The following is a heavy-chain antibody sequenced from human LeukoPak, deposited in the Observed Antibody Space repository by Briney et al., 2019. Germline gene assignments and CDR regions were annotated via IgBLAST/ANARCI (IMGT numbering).Heavy chain of an antibody. Sequence: SETLSLTCTVSGGSISSSSYYWGWIRQPRGRGLEWLGSIYYSGSTYYNPSLKSRVTISVDTSKNQLSLKLSSVTAADTAVYYCARVEGSSWSGGYVDYWGQGTLVTVSS. CDR1: GGSISSSSYY. V-gene: IGHV4-39*07. D-gene: IGHD6-13*01. CDR3: ARVEGSSWSGGYVDY. CDR2: IYYSGST. J-gene: IGHJ4*02.